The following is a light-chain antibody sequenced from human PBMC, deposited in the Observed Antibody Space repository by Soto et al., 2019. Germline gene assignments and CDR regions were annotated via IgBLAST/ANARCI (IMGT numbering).Light chain of an antibody. CDR3: QQYNNRPLT. CDR1: QSVSSSY. V-gene: IGKV3-15*01. J-gene: IGKJ1*01. Sequence: EILLTQSPGTLSVSPGGRATLSCRASQSVSSSYLAWYQQKPGQAPRLLIYGASTRATGIPARFSGSGSGTEFTLTISSLQSEDFAVYYCQQYNNRPLTFGQGTKVDIK. CDR2: GAS.